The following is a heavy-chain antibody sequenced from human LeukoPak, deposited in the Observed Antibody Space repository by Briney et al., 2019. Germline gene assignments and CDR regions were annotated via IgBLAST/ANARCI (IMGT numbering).Heavy chain of an antibody. J-gene: IGHJ3*02. CDR3: AKDKGGYDYPDAFDI. Sequence: PGGSLRLSCVVSGFSFSSYGMHWVRQAPGKGLEWVAFIRYDGSNKYYADSVKGRFTISRDNSKNTLYLQMNSLRAEDTAVYYCAKDKGGYDYPDAFDIWGQGTMVTVSS. D-gene: IGHD5-12*01. CDR1: GFSFSSYG. CDR2: IRYDGSNK. V-gene: IGHV3-30*02.